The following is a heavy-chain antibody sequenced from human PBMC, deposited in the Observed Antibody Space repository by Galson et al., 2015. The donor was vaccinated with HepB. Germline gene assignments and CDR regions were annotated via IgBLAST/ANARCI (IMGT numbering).Heavy chain of an antibody. Sequence: SLRLSCAASGFTFSSYAMSWVRQAPGKGLEWVSAISGSGGSTYYADSVKGRFTISRDNSKNTLYLQMNSLRAEDTAVYYCAKVVVIASSFDYWGQGTLVTVSS. V-gene: IGHV3-23*01. CDR1: GFTFSSYA. J-gene: IGHJ4*02. CDR3: AKVVVIASSFDY. CDR2: ISGSGGST. D-gene: IGHD2-21*01.